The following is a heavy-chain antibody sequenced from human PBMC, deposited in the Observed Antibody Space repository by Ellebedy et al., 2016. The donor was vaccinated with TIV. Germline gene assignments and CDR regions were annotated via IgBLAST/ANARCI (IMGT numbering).Heavy chain of an antibody. CDR3: ARGRYYDLLTGYYLGLDY. V-gene: IGHV3-30*04. J-gene: IGHJ4*02. CDR2: ISFDGTNK. CDR1: GFTFSNFP. Sequence: PGGSLRLSCAASGFTFSNFPMNWVRQGPGKGLEWVAVISFDGTNKYYADSVKGRFTMSRDTSKNTLFLQMNSLRVEDTAVYHCARGRYYDLLTGYYLGLDYWGQGALVTVSS. D-gene: IGHD3-9*01.